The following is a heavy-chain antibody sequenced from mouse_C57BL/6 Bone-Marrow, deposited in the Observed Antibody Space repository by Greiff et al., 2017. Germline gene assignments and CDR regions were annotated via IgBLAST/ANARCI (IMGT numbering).Heavy chain of an antibody. CDR2: ISYDGSN. Sequence: VQLQQSGPGLVKPSQSLSLTCSVTGYSITSGYYWNWIRQFPGNKLEWMGYISYDGSNNYNPSLKNRISITRDTSKNQFFLKLNSVTTENTATYYCARENCYFDYWGQGTTLIVSS. CDR1: GYSITSGYY. D-gene: IGHD4-1*01. V-gene: IGHV3-6*01. CDR3: ARENCYFDY. J-gene: IGHJ2*01.